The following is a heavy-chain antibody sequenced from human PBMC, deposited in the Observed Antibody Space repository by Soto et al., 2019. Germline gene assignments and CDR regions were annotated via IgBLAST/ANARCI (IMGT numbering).Heavy chain of an antibody. V-gene: IGHV1-3*01. CDR2: INAGNGNT. CDR3: AKEYYDSSGYYPPALLFDN. CDR1: GYTFTSYA. Sequence: QVQLVQSGAEVKKPGASVKVSCKASGYTFTSYAMHWVRQAPGQRLEWMGWINAGNGNTKYSQKFQGRVTITRDTSASTAYMELSSLRSEDTAVYYCAKEYYDSSGYYPPALLFDNWGQGTRVTVSS. J-gene: IGHJ4*02. D-gene: IGHD3-22*01.